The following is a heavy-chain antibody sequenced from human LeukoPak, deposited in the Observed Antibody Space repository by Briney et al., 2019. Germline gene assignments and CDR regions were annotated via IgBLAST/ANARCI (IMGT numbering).Heavy chain of an antibody. CDR2: IRYDGSNK. Sequence: GGSLRLSCAASGFTFSSYGMHWVRQAPGKGLEWVAFIRYDGSNKYYADSVKGRFTISRDNSKNTLYLQMNSLRAEDTAVYYCAKDLLHYDFWSGYYDYWGQGTLVTVSS. CDR1: GFTFSSYG. J-gene: IGHJ4*02. V-gene: IGHV3-30*02. D-gene: IGHD3-3*01. CDR3: AKDLLHYDFWSGYYDY.